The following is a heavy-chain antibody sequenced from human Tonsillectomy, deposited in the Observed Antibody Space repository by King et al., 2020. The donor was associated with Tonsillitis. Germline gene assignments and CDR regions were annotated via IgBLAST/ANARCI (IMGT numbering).Heavy chain of an antibody. D-gene: IGHD3-16*02. CDR2: INPSGGST. CDR3: ARGPQNWGTYRYDSYYHGMDA. V-gene: IGHV1-46*01. Sequence: QLVQSGAEVKKPGASVKVSCKASGYTFTSNYMHWVRQAPGQGLEWMGIINPSGGSTTYARKFQGRVTMTRDTSTSTVCMELSSLRSEDTAVYYCARGPQNWGTYRYDSYYHGMDAWGQGTTVTASS. J-gene: IGHJ6*02. CDR1: GYTFTSNY.